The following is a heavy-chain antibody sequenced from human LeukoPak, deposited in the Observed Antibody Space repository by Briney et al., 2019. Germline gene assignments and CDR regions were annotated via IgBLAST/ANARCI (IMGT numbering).Heavy chain of an antibody. Sequence: PGRSLRLSCAASGFTFNSYGMHWGRQAPGKGLEGVAVISYDGSNKYYADSVKGRFTISRDNSKNTLYLQMNSLSAEDTAVYYCAKSSSPYYFDYWGQGTLVTVSS. D-gene: IGHD6-13*01. V-gene: IGHV3-30*18. J-gene: IGHJ4*02. CDR1: GFTFNSYG. CDR2: ISYDGSNK. CDR3: AKSSSPYYFDY.